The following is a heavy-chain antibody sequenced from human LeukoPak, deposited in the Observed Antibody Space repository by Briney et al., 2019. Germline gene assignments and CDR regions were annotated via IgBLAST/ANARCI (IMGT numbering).Heavy chain of an antibody. J-gene: IGHJ3*02. CDR1: GNTFSSYA. CDR2: IIPIFGTA. CDR3: ATQWELLAFDI. V-gene: IGHV1-69*05. D-gene: IGHD1-26*01. Sequence: SVKVSCKASGNTFSSYAISWVRQAPGQGLEWMGGIIPIFGTANYAQKFQGRVTITTDESTSTAYMELSSLGSEDTAVYYCATQWELLAFDIWGQGTMVTVSS.